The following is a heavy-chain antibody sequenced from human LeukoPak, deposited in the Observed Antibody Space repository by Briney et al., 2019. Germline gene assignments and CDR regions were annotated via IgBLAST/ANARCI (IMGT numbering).Heavy chain of an antibody. Sequence: GGSLRLSCVASGFTFSSYDMHWVRQATGKGLEWVSAIGTAGDTYYPGSVKGRFTISRENAKNSLYLQMNSLRAEDTAVYYCARVRTATVTIYYFDYWGQGTLVTVSS. J-gene: IGHJ4*02. CDR1: GFTFSSYD. CDR3: ARVRTATVTIYYFDY. V-gene: IGHV3-13*01. D-gene: IGHD4-17*01. CDR2: IGTAGDT.